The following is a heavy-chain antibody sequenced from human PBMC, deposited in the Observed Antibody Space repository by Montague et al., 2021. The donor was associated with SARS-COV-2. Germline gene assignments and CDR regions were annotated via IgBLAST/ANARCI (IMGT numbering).Heavy chain of an antibody. CDR2: ISSSSYI. J-gene: IGHJ6*02. D-gene: IGHD4-11*01. CDR1: GFTFSSYS. Sequence: SLRLSCAASGFTFSSYSMNWVRQAPGKGLEWVSSISSSSYIYYADSVKGRFTISRDNAKNSLCLQMNSLRAEDTAVYYCASELHPNYYYGMDVWGQGTTVTVSS. CDR3: ASELHPNYYYGMDV. V-gene: IGHV3-21*01.